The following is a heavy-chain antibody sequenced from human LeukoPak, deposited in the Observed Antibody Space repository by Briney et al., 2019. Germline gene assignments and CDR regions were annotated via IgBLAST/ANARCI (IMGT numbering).Heavy chain of an antibody. V-gene: IGHV3-23*01. CDR3: AKGLRGNYDH. J-gene: IGHJ5*02. CDR1: GFTFNNYA. D-gene: IGHD1-26*01. Sequence: GGSLRLSCAASGFTFNNYAMAWVRQAPEKGLEWVSSITDNGINTYYADSVKGRFTISRDNSKSTLYLQMNSLRAEDTAVYYCAKGLRGNYDHWGQGTLVTVSS. CDR2: ITDNGINT.